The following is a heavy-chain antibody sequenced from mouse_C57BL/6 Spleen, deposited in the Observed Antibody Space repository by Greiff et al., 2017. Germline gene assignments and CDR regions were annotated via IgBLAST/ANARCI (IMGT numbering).Heavy chain of an antibody. CDR1: GFSLSTFGMG. J-gene: IGHJ2*01. D-gene: IGHD1-1*01. Sequence: QVTLKESGPGILQPSQTLSLTCSSSGFSLSTFGMGVGWIRQPSGKGLEWLAHIWWDDDKYYNPALKSRLTISKDTSKNQVFLKIANVDTADTATYYCARMTALITTRRNYFDYWGQGTTLTVSS. CDR3: ARMTALITTRRNYFDY. V-gene: IGHV8-8*01. CDR2: IWWDDDK.